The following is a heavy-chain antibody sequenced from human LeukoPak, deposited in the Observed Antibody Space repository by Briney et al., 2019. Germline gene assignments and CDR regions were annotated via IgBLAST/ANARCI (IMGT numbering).Heavy chain of an antibody. CDR3: ARDLGVAAALDL. Sequence: PSQTPSLTCAVSGGSISSGGYSWSWIRQPPGKGLEWIGYIYPSGNTYYNPSLKSRVTISVDRSKNQFSLKLSSVTAADTAVYYCARDLGVAAALDLWGRGTLVTVSS. D-gene: IGHD6-13*01. V-gene: IGHV4-30-2*01. J-gene: IGHJ2*01. CDR2: IYPSGNT. CDR1: GGSISSGGYS.